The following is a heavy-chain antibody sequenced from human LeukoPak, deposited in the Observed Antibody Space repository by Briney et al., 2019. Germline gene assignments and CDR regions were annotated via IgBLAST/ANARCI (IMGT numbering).Heavy chain of an antibody. CDR3: ARSPSLIGVAGTLDY. J-gene: IGHJ4*02. CDR1: GFTFSSYG. V-gene: IGHV3-30*03. CDR2: ISYDGSNK. D-gene: IGHD6-19*01. Sequence: GGSLRLSCAASGFTFSSYGMHWVRQAPGKGLERVAVISYDGSNKYYADSVKGRFTISRDNSKNTLYLQMNSLRAEDTAVYYCARSPSLIGVAGTLDYWGQGTLVTVSS.